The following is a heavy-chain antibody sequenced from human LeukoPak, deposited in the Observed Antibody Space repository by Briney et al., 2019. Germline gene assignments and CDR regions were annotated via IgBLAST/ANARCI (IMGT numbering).Heavy chain of an antibody. CDR1: GFTFSSYS. Sequence: GGSLRLSCAASGFTFSSYSMSWVRQAPGKGLEWVATINQSRSEKYYVDSVKGRFTISRDNAKNSLYLQMNSLRAEDTAVYYYARDGDCTNGVCYLGLMNYWGQGTLLTVSS. CDR3: ARDGDCTNGVCYLGLMNY. V-gene: IGHV3-7*01. D-gene: IGHD2-8*01. CDR2: INQSRSEK. J-gene: IGHJ4*02.